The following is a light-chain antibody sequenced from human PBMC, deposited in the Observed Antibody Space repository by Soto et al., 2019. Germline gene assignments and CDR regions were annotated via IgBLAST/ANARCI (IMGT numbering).Light chain of an antibody. J-gene: IGKJ1*01. CDR1: QSVSSSS. CDR2: DTS. Sequence: EIVFTQSPGTLSLSPGERATLSCRASQSVSSSSLAWHQQKPGKAPRLLIYDTSSTATGIPARFSGSGSGTEFTLTIRSLQSEDFAVYYCQQYHDWPTFGQGTKVDIK. V-gene: IGKV3-20*01. CDR3: QQYHDWPT.